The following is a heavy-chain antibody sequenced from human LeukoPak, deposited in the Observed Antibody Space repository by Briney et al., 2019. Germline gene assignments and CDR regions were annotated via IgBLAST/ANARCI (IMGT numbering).Heavy chain of an antibody. V-gene: IGHV1-2*02. CDR3: ARAGGTYYDFWSAH. Sequence: ASVKVSGKASGYTFHDYYIHWVRQAPGQGLKWMGWINPHSGGTYYAQKFQGRVTITMDRSISTAYMELSRLRSDDTAVYYCARAGGTYYDFWSAHWGQGTLVTVSS. D-gene: IGHD3-3*01. J-gene: IGHJ4*02. CDR1: GYTFHDYY. CDR2: INPHSGGT.